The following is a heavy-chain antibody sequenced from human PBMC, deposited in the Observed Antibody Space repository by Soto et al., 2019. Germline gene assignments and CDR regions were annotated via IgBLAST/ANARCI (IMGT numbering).Heavy chain of an antibody. J-gene: IGHJ6*02. CDR3: AREISYGMDV. V-gene: IGHV1-8*01. Sequence: QVQLVQSGAEVKKPGASVKVSYKASGYTSTSYDVNWVRQATGQGLEWMGWMNPNSGNTAYAQKFQGRVTMTRHTSISTAYMELSSLRSEDTAVYYCAREISYGMDVWGQGTTVTVSS. CDR1: GYTSTSYD. CDR2: MNPNSGNT.